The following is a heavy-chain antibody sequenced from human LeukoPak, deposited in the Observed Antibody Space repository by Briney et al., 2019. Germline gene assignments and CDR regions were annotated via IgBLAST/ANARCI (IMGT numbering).Heavy chain of an antibody. V-gene: IGHV3-30*18. CDR1: GFTFSSYG. Sequence: GGSLRLSCAASGFTFSSYGMHWVRQAPGKGLEWVAVISYDGSNKYYADSVKGRFTISRDNSKNTLYLQMNSPRAEDTAVYYCAKSHASYGAGALFDYWGQGTLVTVSS. J-gene: IGHJ4*02. CDR3: AKSHASYGAGALFDY. D-gene: IGHD4-17*01. CDR2: ISYDGSNK.